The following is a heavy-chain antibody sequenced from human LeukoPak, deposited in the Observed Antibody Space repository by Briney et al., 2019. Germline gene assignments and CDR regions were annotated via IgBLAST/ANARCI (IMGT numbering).Heavy chain of an antibody. V-gene: IGHV3-7*01. Sequence: PGGSLRLSCAASGFTFSNYWMSWVRQAPGKGLEWVANIKQDGSEKYYIDSVKGRFTISRDNAKNSLYLQMNSLRVEDAAVYYCASMKGSGTYSSFDYWGQGTPVTVSS. CDR1: GFTFSNYW. D-gene: IGHD3-10*01. J-gene: IGHJ4*02. CDR3: ASMKGSGTYSSFDY. CDR2: IKQDGSEK.